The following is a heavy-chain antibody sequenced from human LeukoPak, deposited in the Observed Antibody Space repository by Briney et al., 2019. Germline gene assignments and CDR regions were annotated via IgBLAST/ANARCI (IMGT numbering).Heavy chain of an antibody. D-gene: IGHD3-22*01. CDR3: AKVVNSGYYYYFDY. Sequence: GGSLRLSCAASGFTCSNYAMSWVRQAPGKGLEWVSAISSSSSGTYYPDSVRGRFTISRDNSKNMVYLQMSSLRAEDTAVYYCAKVVNSGYYYYFDYWGQGTLVTVSS. CDR1: GFTCSNYA. J-gene: IGHJ4*02. V-gene: IGHV3-23*01. CDR2: ISSSSSGT.